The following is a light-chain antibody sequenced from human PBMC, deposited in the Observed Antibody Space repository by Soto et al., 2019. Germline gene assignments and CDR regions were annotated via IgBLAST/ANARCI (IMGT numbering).Light chain of an antibody. J-gene: IGLJ1*01. CDR3: CSYAGPRV. CDR1: SSDVGSYNL. Sequence: QSVLTQPASVSGSPGQSITISCTGTSSDVGSYNLVSWYQQHRGKAPKLMIYEGSKRPSGVSNRFSGSKSGNTASLTISGLQAEDEADYYCCSYAGPRVFGTGTKLTVL. V-gene: IGLV2-23*01. CDR2: EGS.